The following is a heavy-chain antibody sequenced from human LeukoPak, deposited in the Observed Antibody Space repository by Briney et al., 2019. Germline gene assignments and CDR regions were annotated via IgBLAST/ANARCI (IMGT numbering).Heavy chain of an antibody. D-gene: IGHD5-18*01. CDR2: INPNSGGT. V-gene: IGHV1-2*02. J-gene: IGHJ4*02. Sequence: ASVKVSCKASGYTFTGYYMHWVRQAPGQGLEWMGWINPNSGGTNYAQKFQGRVTMTRDTSISTAYMELSRLRSDDTAVYYCATAGYSYGFIPVNFDYWGQGTLVTVSS. CDR3: ATAGYSYGFIPVNFDY. CDR1: GYTFTGYY.